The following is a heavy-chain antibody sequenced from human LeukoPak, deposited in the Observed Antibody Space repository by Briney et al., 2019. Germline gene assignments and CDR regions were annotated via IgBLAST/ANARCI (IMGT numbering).Heavy chain of an antibody. V-gene: IGHV3-30*02. J-gene: IGHJ6*03. D-gene: IGHD5-18*01. Sequence: GGSLRLSCAASGFTFSNYGMHWVRQAPGKGLEWVAFIRYDGSNKYYGDSVQGRFTISRDNSKNTLYLQMNSLIAEDTAVYYCAKETVMGYSYYYYMDVWGKGTTITVSS. CDR3: AKETVMGYSYYYYMDV. CDR1: GFTFSNYG. CDR2: IRYDGSNK.